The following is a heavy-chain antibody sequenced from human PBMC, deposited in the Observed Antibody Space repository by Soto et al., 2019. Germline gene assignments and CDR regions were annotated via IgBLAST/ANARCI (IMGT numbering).Heavy chain of an antibody. D-gene: IGHD3-10*01. V-gene: IGHV3-49*05. CDR2: IKSKAYGGTA. CDR3: TREFSGSGG. Sequence: EVQLVESGGGLVKPGQSLRLSCVVSGFTFGDYPMSWFRQAPGKGLEWAGFIKSKAYGGTAEYAPSVKGRFTISGDDSKSIVYLQMNSLKTEDTAVYYCTREFSGSGGWGQGTLVTVSS. CDR1: GFTFGDYP. J-gene: IGHJ4*02.